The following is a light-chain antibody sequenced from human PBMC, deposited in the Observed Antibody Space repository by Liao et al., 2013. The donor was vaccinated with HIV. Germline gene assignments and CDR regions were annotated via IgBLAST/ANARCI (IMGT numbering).Light chain of an antibody. CDR2: YER. Sequence: YVLTQPPSVSVAPGQTAVITCGGNNIGSRGVHWYQQRPGQAPVLVIYYERNRPSGIPERISGSNSGNTATLTINRVEAGDEADYYCQVWDSSSDQQVFGGGTKLTVL. J-gene: IGLJ3*02. V-gene: IGLV3-21*01. CDR3: QVWDSSSDQQV. CDR1: NIGSRG.